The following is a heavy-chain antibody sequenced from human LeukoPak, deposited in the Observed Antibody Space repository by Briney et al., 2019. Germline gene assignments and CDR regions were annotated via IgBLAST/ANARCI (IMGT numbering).Heavy chain of an antibody. Sequence: SETLSLTCTVDGGSISSYYWSCTRQPPGKGLEWIGYIYYSGSTNYNPSLKSRVTISVDTSKNQFSLKLSSVTAADTAVYYCARLWGGQLWITPEQWGQGTLVTVSS. CDR2: IYYSGST. D-gene: IGHD3-16*01. CDR3: ARLWGGQLWITPEQ. CDR1: GGSISSYY. J-gene: IGHJ4*02. V-gene: IGHV4-59*08.